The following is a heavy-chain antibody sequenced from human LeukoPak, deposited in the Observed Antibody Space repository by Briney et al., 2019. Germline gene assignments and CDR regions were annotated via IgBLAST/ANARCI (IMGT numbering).Heavy chain of an antibody. V-gene: IGHV1-2*02. CDR3: ARANFLYCSSSTCLFDY. J-gene: IGHJ4*02. CDR2: INPNDGDT. Sequence: GASVKVSCKASGYTFTDYYMHWVRQAPGQGFEWMGWINPNDGDTNYAQKFQGRVTMTRDTSISTAHMEVSRLRSDDTAVYYCARANFLYCSSSTCLFDYWGQGNLVTVSS. CDR1: GYTFTDYY. D-gene: IGHD2-2*01.